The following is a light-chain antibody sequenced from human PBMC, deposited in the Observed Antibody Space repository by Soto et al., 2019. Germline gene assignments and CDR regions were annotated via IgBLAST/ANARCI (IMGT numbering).Light chain of an antibody. Sequence: DIQMTQSPSTLSASVGDRVTITCRASQSFSSWLAWYQQKPGKAPKLLIYDVSSLESGVPSRFSGSGSGTEFTVTISSLQTDDFATYYCKQYNSYWTFGQGTKVEIK. CDR2: DVS. V-gene: IGKV1-5*01. J-gene: IGKJ1*01. CDR1: QSFSSW. CDR3: KQYNSYWT.